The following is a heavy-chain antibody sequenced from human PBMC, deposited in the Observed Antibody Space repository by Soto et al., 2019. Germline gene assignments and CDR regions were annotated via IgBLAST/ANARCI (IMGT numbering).Heavy chain of an antibody. V-gene: IGHV3-30-3*01. J-gene: IGHJ6*02. D-gene: IGHD6-6*01. CDR2: ISYDGSNK. CDR1: GFTFSSYA. CDR3: ARALGQLPAYYYYGMDV. Sequence: XGSLRLSCAASGFTFSSYAMHWVRQAPGKGLEWVAVISYDGSNKYYADSVKGRFTISRDNSKNTLYLQMNSLRAEDTAVYYCARALGQLPAYYYYGMDVWGQGTTVTVSS.